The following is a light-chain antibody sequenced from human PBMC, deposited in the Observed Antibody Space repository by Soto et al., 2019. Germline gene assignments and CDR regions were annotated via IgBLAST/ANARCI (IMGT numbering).Light chain of an antibody. Sequence: EVVMTQSPRNLPVTLGQPASISCWSSQGLVYSDGNTYLNWFQQRPGHSPRRLLYKVSFRDSGVPDRFSGSGSGSAFTLTISRVEAEDVGIYYCMQATHWPPYTFGHGTKLEIK. V-gene: IGKV2-30*01. J-gene: IGKJ2*01. CDR1: QGLVYSDGNTY. CDR3: MQATHWPPYT. CDR2: KVS.